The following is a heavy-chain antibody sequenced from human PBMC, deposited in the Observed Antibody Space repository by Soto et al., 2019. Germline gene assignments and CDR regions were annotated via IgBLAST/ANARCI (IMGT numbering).Heavy chain of an antibody. D-gene: IGHD6-19*01. Sequence: VQSLKISCKPCGYTFTSYWIAWVRQMPGKGLEWMVTIYPGDSNTRYSASFQGQVSISADKSISTAYLQWSSLKASDTAMYYCARQDGSDLYYFDYWRQGTLVAACS. V-gene: IGHV5-51*01. J-gene: IGHJ4*01. CDR3: ARQDGSDLYYFDY. CDR2: IYPGDSNT. CDR1: GYTFTSYW.